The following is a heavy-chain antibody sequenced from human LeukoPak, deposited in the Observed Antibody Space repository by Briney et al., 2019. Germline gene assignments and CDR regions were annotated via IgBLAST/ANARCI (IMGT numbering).Heavy chain of an antibody. V-gene: IGHV1-3*01. J-gene: IGHJ4*02. D-gene: IGHD2-15*01. Sequence: ASVKVSCKASGYTFTSYAMHWVRQAPGQRLEWMGWINAGNGNTKYSQKFQGRVTITRDTSASTAYMELSSLRSEDTAVYYCVSTPLERCSGAGTCYPYFDYWGQGTLLTVSS. CDR3: VSTPLERCSGAGTCYPYFDY. CDR1: GYTFTSYA. CDR2: INAGNGNT.